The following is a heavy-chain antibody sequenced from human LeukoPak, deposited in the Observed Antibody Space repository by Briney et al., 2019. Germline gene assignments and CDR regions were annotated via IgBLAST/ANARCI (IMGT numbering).Heavy chain of an antibody. CDR2: ISSSGSSI. J-gene: IGHJ6*02. CDR1: GLTFSDAW. CDR3: ARVNYYYGMDV. V-gene: IGHV3-11*04. Sequence: PGGSLRLSCAASGLTFSDAWMSWVRQAPGKGLEWVSYISSSGSSIYYADSVKGRFTISRDNAKNSLYLQMNSLRAEDTALYYCARVNYYYGMDVWGQGTTVTVSS.